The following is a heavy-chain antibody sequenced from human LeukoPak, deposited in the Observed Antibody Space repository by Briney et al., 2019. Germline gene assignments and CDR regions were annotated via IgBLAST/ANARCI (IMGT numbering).Heavy chain of an antibody. D-gene: IGHD1-26*01. CDR3: AKDLRQSYVGTFDI. J-gene: IGHJ3*02. CDR1: GVTPSSYG. V-gene: IGHV3-30*18. CDR2: ISYYGSYN. Sequence: RGSLRLSPAASGVTPSSYGIHSVRQPPGKGLEGGAVISYYGSYNYYEASVKSRFTISRDNYKNTMFLQLNSLRAEDTAVYYCAKDLRQSYVGTFDIWGQGTMVTVSS.